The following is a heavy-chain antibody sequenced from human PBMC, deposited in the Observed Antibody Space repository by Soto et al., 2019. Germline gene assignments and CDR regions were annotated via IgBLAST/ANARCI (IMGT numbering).Heavy chain of an antibody. CDR3: ARVYCSGGRCYHLEY. CDR2: IKQDGSDK. J-gene: IGHJ4*02. Sequence: GGSLRLSCAASGFTFSNYWMSWVPQAPGKGLVWVANIKQDGSDKYYVGSVKGRFTISRDNAKSSLYVHMNSLRAEDTAVYYCARVYCSGGRCYHLEYWGQGTLVTVSS. CDR1: GFTFSNYW. V-gene: IGHV3-7*01. D-gene: IGHD2-15*01.